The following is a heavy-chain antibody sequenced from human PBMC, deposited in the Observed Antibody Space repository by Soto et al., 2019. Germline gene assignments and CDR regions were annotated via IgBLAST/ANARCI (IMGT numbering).Heavy chain of an antibody. J-gene: IGHJ6*02. D-gene: IGHD3-10*01. Sequence: QVQLVESGGGVVQPGRSLRLSCASSGFSFSTHGMQWVRQAPGKGLEWVAIISYDGFIKYSADDVKGRFTISRDNSKNTLFLQMDSLRAEDSAVYYCAKDLKASGGHSGTLNYYHGMDVWGQGTTVIVSS. CDR1: GFSFSTHG. CDR3: AKDLKASGGHSGTLNYYHGMDV. CDR2: ISYDGFIK. V-gene: IGHV3-30*18.